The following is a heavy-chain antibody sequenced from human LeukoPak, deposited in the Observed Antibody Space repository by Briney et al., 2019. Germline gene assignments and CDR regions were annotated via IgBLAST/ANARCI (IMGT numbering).Heavy chain of an antibody. Sequence: GGSLRLSCAASGFTFSSYSMSWVRQAPGKGLEWVSVIYSGGSTYYADSVKGRFSISRDNSKNTVYLQMNSLRAEDTAVYYCARESSGWLQLFDYWGQGTLVTVSS. CDR1: GFTFSSYS. CDR2: IYSGGST. J-gene: IGHJ4*02. V-gene: IGHV3-66*01. D-gene: IGHD5-24*01. CDR3: ARESSGWLQLFDY.